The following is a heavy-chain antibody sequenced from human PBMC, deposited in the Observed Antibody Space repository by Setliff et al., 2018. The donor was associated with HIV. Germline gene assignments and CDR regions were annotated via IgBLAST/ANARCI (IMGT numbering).Heavy chain of an antibody. CDR2: MNPHTGDT. V-gene: IGHV1-8*02. CDR3: AKGQGPVDY. J-gene: IGHJ4*02. CDR1: GYSFTNYD. Sequence: ASVKVSCKASGYSFTNYDVNWVRQATGQGLEWLGWMNPHTGDTGHAQKFQGRVTLTTNVSINTAYMELTSLGTEDTAVYYCAKGQGPVDYWGQGTLVTVSS.